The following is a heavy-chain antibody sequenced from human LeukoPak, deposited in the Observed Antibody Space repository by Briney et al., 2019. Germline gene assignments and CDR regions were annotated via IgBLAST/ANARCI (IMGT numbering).Heavy chain of an antibody. CDR1: GGSISSYS. D-gene: IGHD3-22*01. J-gene: IGHJ6*02. Sequence: SETLSLTCTVSGGSISSYSWSWIRQPPGRGLEWVGYIYCSGSSNYTPSLKRRDTISVDTSKNQFSPRLSSVTAANTAVSYCARGPITGMDVWGQGTTVTVSS. V-gene: IGHV4-59*13. CDR2: IYCSGSS. CDR3: ARGPITGMDV.